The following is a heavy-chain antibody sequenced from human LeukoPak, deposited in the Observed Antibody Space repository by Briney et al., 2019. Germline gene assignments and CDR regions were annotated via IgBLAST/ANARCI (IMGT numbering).Heavy chain of an antibody. D-gene: IGHD3-22*01. V-gene: IGHV1-18*01. Sequence: ASVKVSCKASGYTFTSYGISWVRQAPGQGLEWMGWISAYNGNTNYAHKLQGRVTMTTDTSTSTAYMELRSLRSDDTAVYYCARGGTYYYDSSGYYEALDYWGQGTLVTVSS. CDR1: GYTFTSYG. CDR3: ARGGTYYYDSSGYYEALDY. CDR2: ISAYNGNT. J-gene: IGHJ4*02.